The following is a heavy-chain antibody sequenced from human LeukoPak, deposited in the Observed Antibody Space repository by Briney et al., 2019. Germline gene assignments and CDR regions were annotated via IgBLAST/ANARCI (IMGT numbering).Heavy chain of an antibody. Sequence: GGSLRLSCAASGFTMTNVWMNWVRQAPGKGLEWVGRIKSRTDGGTTDYAAPVKGRFTISRDDSKNTLYLQMNSLKTEDTAVYYCATDRGDYGIPFWGQGTLVTVSS. D-gene: IGHD4-17*01. V-gene: IGHV3-15*07. CDR3: ATDRGDYGIPF. CDR1: GFTMTNVW. CDR2: IKSRTDGGTT. J-gene: IGHJ4*02.